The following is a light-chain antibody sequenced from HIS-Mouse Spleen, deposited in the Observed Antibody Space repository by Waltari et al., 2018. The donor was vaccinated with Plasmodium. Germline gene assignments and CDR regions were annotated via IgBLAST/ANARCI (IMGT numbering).Light chain of an antibody. V-gene: IGKV3-11*01. CDR3: QQRSNWPRVLT. J-gene: IGKJ4*01. CDR2: DAS. CDR1: QSVSSY. Sequence: EIVLTQSPATLSLSPGERATLSCRARQSVSSYLAWDQQKPGQAPRLLIYDASNRATGIPARFSGSGSGTDFTLTISSLEPEDFAVYYCQQRSNWPRVLTFGGGTKVEIK.